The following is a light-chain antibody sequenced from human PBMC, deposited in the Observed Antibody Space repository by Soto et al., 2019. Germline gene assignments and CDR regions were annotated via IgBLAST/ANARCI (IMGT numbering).Light chain of an antibody. CDR1: QSFSSY. Sequence: EIVMTQSPATLSVSPGERATLSCRASQSFSSYLAWYQQKPGQAPRLRIYDASNRATGIPARFSGSGSGTDFTLTISSLEPEDFAVYYCQQRSNWPSLTFGGGTKVDI. V-gene: IGKV3-11*01. CDR3: QQRSNWPSLT. J-gene: IGKJ4*01. CDR2: DAS.